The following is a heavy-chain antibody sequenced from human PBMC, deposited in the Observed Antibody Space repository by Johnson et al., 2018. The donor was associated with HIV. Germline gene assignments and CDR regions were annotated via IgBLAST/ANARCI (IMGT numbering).Heavy chain of an antibody. CDR2: IKSKTDGGTT. V-gene: IGHV3-15*01. Sequence: VQLVESGGGVVQPGRSLRLSCAASGFTFSNAWMSWVRQAPGKGLEWVGRIKSKTDGGTTDYAAPVKGRFTISRDDSKNTLYLQMNSLKTEDTAVYYCTTAELGWTGLGAFDIWGQGTMVTVSS. J-gene: IGHJ3*02. CDR1: GFTFSNAW. CDR3: TTAELGWTGLGAFDI. D-gene: IGHD3/OR15-3a*01.